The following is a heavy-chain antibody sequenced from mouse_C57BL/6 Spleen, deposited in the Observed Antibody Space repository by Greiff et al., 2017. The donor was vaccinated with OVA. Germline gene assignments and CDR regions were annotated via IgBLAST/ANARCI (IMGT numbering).Heavy chain of an antibody. J-gene: IGHJ3*01. CDR1: GYTFTDYY. CDR2: INPNNGGT. D-gene: IGHD2-2*01. CDR3: AGGYDRAFAY. V-gene: IGHV1-26*01. Sequence: VQLQQSGPELVKPGASVKISCKASGYTFTDYYMNWVKQSHGKSLEWIGDINPNNGGTSYNQKFKGKATLTVDKSSSTAYMELRSLTSEDSAVYYCAGGYDRAFAYWGQGTLVTVSA.